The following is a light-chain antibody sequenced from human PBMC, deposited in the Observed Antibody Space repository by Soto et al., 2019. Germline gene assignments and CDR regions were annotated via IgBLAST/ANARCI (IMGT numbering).Light chain of an antibody. CDR2: EVT. V-gene: IGLV2-14*01. CDR1: SGDIGRYNR. Sequence: QSALTQPASVSGSPGQSITISCTGTSGDIGRYNRVSWYQQHPGKAPKLIIYEVTDRPSGVSNRFSGSKSGNTASLTISGLQAEDEAEYYCSSYTNINTRACVFGTGTKLTVL. CDR3: SSYTNINTRACV. J-gene: IGLJ1*01.